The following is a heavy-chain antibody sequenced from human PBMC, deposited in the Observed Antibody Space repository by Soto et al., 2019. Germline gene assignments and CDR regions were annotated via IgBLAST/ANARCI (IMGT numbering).Heavy chain of an antibody. CDR3: ATDHYAQYSWNYGQVEAKHYYMDV. CDR2: FDPEDGET. Sequence: ASVKVSCKVSGYTLTELSMHWVRQAPGKGLEWMGGFDPEDGETIYAQKFQGRVTMTEDTSTDTAYMELSSLRSEDTAVYYCATDHYAQYSWNYGQVEAKHYYMDVWGKGTTVTVSS. J-gene: IGHJ6*03. CDR1: GYTLTELS. D-gene: IGHD1-7*01. V-gene: IGHV1-24*01.